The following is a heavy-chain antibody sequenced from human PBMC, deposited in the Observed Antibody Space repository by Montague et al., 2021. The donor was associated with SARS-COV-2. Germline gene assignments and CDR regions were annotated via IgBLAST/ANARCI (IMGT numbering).Heavy chain of an antibody. Sequence: CAISGDSVSLHSAAWNWIRQSPSIGLEWLGRTYYRSKWYNDYAVSVKSRITINPDTSKNQFSLQLTSVTPEDTAVYYCAIGRMVTYSSSWTTLYYYYGMDFWGQGTTVTVSS. CDR3: AIGRMVTYSSSWTTLYYYYGMDF. CDR2: TYYRSKWYN. J-gene: IGHJ6*02. V-gene: IGHV6-1*01. CDR1: GDSVSLHSAA. D-gene: IGHD6-13*01.